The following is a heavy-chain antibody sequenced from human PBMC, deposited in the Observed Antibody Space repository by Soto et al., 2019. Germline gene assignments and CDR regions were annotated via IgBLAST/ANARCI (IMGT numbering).Heavy chain of an antibody. CDR2: FDPEDGET. J-gene: IGHJ4*02. CDR3: ATAKGRIAVAGTRGGGDY. V-gene: IGHV1-24*01. D-gene: IGHD6-19*01. Sequence: ASVKVSCKVSGYTLTELSMHWVRLAPGKGLEWMGGFDPEDGETIYAQKFQGRVTMTEDTSTDTAYMELSSLRSEDTAVYYCATAKGRIAVAGTRGGGDYWGQGTLVTVSS. CDR1: GYTLTELS.